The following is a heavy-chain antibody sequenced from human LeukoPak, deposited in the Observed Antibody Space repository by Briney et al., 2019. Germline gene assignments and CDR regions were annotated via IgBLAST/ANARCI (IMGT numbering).Heavy chain of an antibody. CDR2: INGRGIT. J-gene: IGHJ4*02. Sequence: GGSLRLSCTVSGFTFSSYTVSWVRQAPGEGLEWLSAINGRGITYYAGSVKGRFTISRDNSENTLYLQMNSLTVDDTAVYFCAKERQTGDYFTSDYWGQGTLVTVSS. CDR1: GFTFSSYT. V-gene: IGHV3-23*01. D-gene: IGHD4-17*01. CDR3: AKERQTGDYFTSDY.